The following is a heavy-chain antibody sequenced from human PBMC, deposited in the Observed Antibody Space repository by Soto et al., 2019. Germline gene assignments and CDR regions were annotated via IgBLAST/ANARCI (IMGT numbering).Heavy chain of an antibody. J-gene: IGHJ6*03. CDR2: MNPNSGNT. Sequence: ASVKVSCKASGYTFTSYDINWVRQATGQGLEWMGWMNPNSGNTGYAQKFQGRVTMTRNTSISTAYMELSSLRSEDTAVYYCARGSVWGYSYGSGKLGDYYYYMDVWGKGTTVTVSS. V-gene: IGHV1-8*01. D-gene: IGHD5-18*01. CDR1: GYTFTSYD. CDR3: ARGSVWGYSYGSGKLGDYYYYMDV.